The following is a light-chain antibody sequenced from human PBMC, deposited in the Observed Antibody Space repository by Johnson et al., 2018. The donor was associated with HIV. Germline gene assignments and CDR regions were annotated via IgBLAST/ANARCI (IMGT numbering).Light chain of an antibody. V-gene: IGLV1-51*01. J-gene: IGLJ1*01. CDR2: GNN. CDR1: SSNIGNNY. Sequence: QSVLTQPPSVSAAPRQKVTISCSGSSSNIGNNYVSWYQQLPGTAPKLLIYGNNKRPSGIPDRFSGSKSGTSATLGITGLQTGDEADYYCGTWDSSLSAGVFGTGTKVTVL. CDR3: GTWDSSLSAGV.